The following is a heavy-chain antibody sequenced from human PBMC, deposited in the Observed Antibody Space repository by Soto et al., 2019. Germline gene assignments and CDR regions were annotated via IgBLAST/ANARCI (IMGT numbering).Heavy chain of an antibody. Sequence: ASVKVSCKASGNTLAGYYMHWVRQAPGQGLEWMGWINPNSGGTNYAQKFQGRVTMTRDTSISTAYMELSSLRSDDTAVYYCAREIYSDNGGFDYWGQGTLVTVSS. J-gene: IGHJ4*02. D-gene: IGHD5-12*01. CDR2: INPNSGGT. CDR1: GNTLAGYY. CDR3: AREIYSDNGGFDY. V-gene: IGHV1-2*02.